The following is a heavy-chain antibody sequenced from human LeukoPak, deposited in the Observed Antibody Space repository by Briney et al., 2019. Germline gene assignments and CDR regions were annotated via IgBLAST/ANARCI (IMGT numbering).Heavy chain of an antibody. J-gene: IGHJ4*02. D-gene: IGHD3-22*01. Sequence: GGSLRLSCAASGFTVSSNYMSWVRQAPGKGLEWVSVIYSGGSTYYADSVKGRFTISRDNSKNTLYLQMNSLRAEDTAVYYCARALYDSSGYVYDYFDYWGQGTLVTVSS. V-gene: IGHV3-53*05. CDR3: ARALYDSSGYVYDYFDY. CDR2: IYSGGST. CDR1: GFTVSSNY.